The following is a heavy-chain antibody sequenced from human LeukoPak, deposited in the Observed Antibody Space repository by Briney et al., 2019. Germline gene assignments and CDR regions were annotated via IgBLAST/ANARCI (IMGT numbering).Heavy chain of an antibody. Sequence: ASVKVSCKASGYTFTDHYMHWVRQAPGQGLEWMGRIDPNSGDTKFAQKFQGRVTITEDTSISTAYMELTSLRSDDTAVYFCARSLTGNFWYFDLWGRGTLVSVSS. V-gene: IGHV1-2*06. CDR2: IDPNSGDT. CDR1: GYTFTDHY. J-gene: IGHJ2*01. CDR3: ARSLTGNFWYFDL. D-gene: IGHD7-27*01.